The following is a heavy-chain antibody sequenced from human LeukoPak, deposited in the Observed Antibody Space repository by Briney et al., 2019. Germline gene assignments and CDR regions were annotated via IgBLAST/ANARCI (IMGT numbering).Heavy chain of an antibody. V-gene: IGHV3-30*04. J-gene: IGHJ6*03. Sequence: GGSLRLSCAASGFTFSSYVMHWVRHAPGKGLEWVAIISYDGSNEYYADSVKGRFTISRDNSKNTLYLQMNSLRAEDTAVYYCAKGTKHKPLRTFSYYCYMDVWGKGTTVTISS. D-gene: IGHD3-16*01. CDR1: GFTFSSYV. CDR2: ISYDGSNE. CDR3: AKGTKHKPLRTFSYYCYMDV.